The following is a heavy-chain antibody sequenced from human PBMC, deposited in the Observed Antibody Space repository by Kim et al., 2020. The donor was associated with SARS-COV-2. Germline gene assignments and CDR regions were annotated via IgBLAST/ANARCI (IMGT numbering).Heavy chain of an antibody. J-gene: IGHJ4*02. CDR1: GFTFSSYA. D-gene: IGHD6-13*01. V-gene: IGHV3-23*01. CDR2: ISGSGGST. Sequence: GGSLRLSCAASGFTFSSYAMSWVRQAPGKGLEWVSAISGSGGSTYYADSVKGRFTISRDNSKNTLYLQMNSLRAEDTAVYYCAKGPAYKSWAAAGTREWGYWGQGTLVTVSS. CDR3: AKGPAYKSWAAAGTREWGY.